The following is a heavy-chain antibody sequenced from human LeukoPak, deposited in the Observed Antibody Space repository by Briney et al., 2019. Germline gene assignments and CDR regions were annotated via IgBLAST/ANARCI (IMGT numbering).Heavy chain of an antibody. V-gene: IGHV4-34*01. J-gene: IGHJ3*02. CDR1: GGSFSGYY. CDR3: ARCIAAAAPHAFDI. Sequence: PSETLSLTCAVYGGSFSGYYWSWTRQPPGKGLEWIGEINHSGSTNYNPSLKSRVTISVDTSKNQFSLKLSSVTAADTAVYYCARCIAAAAPHAFDIWGQGTMVTVSS. CDR2: INHSGST. D-gene: IGHD6-13*01.